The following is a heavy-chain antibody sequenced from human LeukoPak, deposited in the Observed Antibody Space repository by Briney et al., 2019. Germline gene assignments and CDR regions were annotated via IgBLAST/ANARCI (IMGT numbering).Heavy chain of an antibody. CDR1: GFTFSSYW. J-gene: IGHJ4*02. CDR3: ATSIAAARYIDY. CDR2: IKQDGSEK. D-gene: IGHD6-13*01. Sequence: GGSLRLSCAASGFTFSSYWMSWVRQAPGKGLEWVANIKQDGSEKYYVDSVKGRFTISRDNAKNSLYLQINSLRAEDTAVYYCATSIAAARYIDYWGQGTLVTVSS. V-gene: IGHV3-7*01.